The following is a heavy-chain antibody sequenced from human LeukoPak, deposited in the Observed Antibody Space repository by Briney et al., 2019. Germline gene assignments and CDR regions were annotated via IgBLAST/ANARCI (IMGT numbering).Heavy chain of an antibody. Sequence: PGGSLTLSCAASGFTFSSYAMSWVRQAPGKGLEWVSAISGSGGSTYYADSVKGRFTISRDNSKNTLYLQMNSLRAEDTAVYYCAKERLDYCGGDCYSGGGGQGNLVTVSS. D-gene: IGHD2-21*01. CDR3: AKERLDYCGGDCYSGG. J-gene: IGHJ4*02. CDR2: ISGSGGST. CDR1: GFTFSSYA. V-gene: IGHV3-23*01.